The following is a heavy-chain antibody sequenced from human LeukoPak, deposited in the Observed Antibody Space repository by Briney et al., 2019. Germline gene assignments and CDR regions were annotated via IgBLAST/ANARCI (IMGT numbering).Heavy chain of an antibody. CDR3: ARDRRTAPTTGSFDY. Sequence: SESLSLTCAVYGGSFSGYYWSWIRQPPGKGLEWIGEINHSGSTNYNPSLKSRVTISLDTSKNQFSLKLSSVTAADTAVYYCARDRRTAPTTGSFDYWGQGTLVTLSS. CDR2: INHSGST. J-gene: IGHJ4*02. V-gene: IGHV4-34*01. D-gene: IGHD1-1*01. CDR1: GGSFSGYY.